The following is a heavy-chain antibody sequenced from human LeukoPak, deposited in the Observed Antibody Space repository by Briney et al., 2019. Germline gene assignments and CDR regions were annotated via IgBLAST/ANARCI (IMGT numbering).Heavy chain of an antibody. V-gene: IGHV4-61*01. J-gene: IGHJ4*02. CDR3: ARAPIAAGGTENFDY. Sequence: PSETLSLTCTVSGGSVNSGSYYWSWIRQPPGKGLEWIGYIYYSGSTNYNPSLKSRVTISVDTSKNQFSLKLSSVTAADTAVYYCARAPIAAGGTENFDYWGQGTLVTVSS. CDR2: IYYSGST. D-gene: IGHD6-13*01. CDR1: GGSVNSGSYY.